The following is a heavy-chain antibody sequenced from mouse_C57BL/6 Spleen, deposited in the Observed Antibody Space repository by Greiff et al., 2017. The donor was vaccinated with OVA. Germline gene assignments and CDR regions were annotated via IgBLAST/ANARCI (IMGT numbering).Heavy chain of an antibody. CDR1: GYTFTSYW. V-gene: IGHV1-59*01. D-gene: IGHD1-1*01. CDR2: IDPSDSYT. CDR3: ARFRPYYGSSYDVDY. J-gene: IGHJ2*01. Sequence: QVQLQQPGAELVRPGTSVKLSCKASGYTFTSYWMHWVKQRPGQGLEWIGVIDPSDSYTNYNQKFKGKATLTVDTSSSTAYMQLSSLTSEDSAVYYGARFRPYYGSSYDVDYWGQGTTLTVSS.